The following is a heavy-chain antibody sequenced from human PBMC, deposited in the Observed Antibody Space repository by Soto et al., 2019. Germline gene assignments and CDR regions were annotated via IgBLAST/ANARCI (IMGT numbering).Heavy chain of an antibody. D-gene: IGHD1-1*01. Sequence: PSETLSLTCAVSSGSISSSNWWSWVRQPPGKGLEWIGEIYHSGSTNYNPSLKSRVTISVDKSKNQFSLKLSSVTAADTAAYYCARDQSGTSTGTGYNWFDPWGQGTLVTVSS. V-gene: IGHV4-4*02. J-gene: IGHJ5*02. CDR1: SGSISSSNW. CDR3: ARDQSGTSTGTGYNWFDP. CDR2: IYHSGST.